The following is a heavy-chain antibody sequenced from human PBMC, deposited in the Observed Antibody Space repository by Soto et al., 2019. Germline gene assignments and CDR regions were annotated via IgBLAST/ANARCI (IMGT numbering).Heavy chain of an antibody. D-gene: IGHD5-18*01. CDR3: ARHVDTAMVTYYGMDV. V-gene: IGHV5-10-1*01. J-gene: IGHJ6*02. CDR2: IDPSDSYT. Sequence: GESLKISCKGSGYSFTSYWISWVRQMPGKGLEWMGRIDPSDSYTNYSPSFQGHVTISADRSISTAYLQWSSLKASDTAMYYCARHVDTAMVTYYGMDVWGQGTTVTSP. CDR1: GYSFTSYW.